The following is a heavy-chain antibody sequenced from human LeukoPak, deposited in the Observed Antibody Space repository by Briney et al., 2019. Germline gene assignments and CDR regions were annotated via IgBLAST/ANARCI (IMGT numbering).Heavy chain of an antibody. CDR2: MNPNSGNT. CDR3: ARGGYSYGYVWGDYYYYMDV. V-gene: IGHV1-8*01. Sequence: ASVKVSCKASGYTFTSYDINWVRQATGQGLEWMGWMNPNSGNTGYAQKFQGRVTMTRNTSISTAYMELSSLRSEDTAVYYCARGGYSYGYVWGDYYYYMDVWGKGTTVTISS. D-gene: IGHD5-18*01. CDR1: GYTFTSYD. J-gene: IGHJ6*03.